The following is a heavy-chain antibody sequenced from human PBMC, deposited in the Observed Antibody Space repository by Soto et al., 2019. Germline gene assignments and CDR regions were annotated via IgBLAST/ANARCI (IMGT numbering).Heavy chain of an antibody. CDR2: ISAYNGNT. CDR1: GYTFTSYC. D-gene: IGHD3-3*01. Sequence: ASVKVSCKASGYTFTSYCISWVRQAPGQGLEWMGWISAYNGNTNYARKLQGRVTMTTDTSTSTAYMELSSMRSDDTAVYYWARDGFWSGPPARFCYWGRGSMVTVSS. J-gene: IGHJ4*02. CDR3: ARDGFWSGPPARFCY. V-gene: IGHV1-18*04.